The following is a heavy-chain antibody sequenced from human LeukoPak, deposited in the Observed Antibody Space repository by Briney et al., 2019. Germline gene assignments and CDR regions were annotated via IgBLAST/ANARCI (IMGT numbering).Heavy chain of an antibody. Sequence: GGSLRLSCAASGFTFSSYWMSWVRQAPGKGLEWVANIKQDGSEEYYVDSVKGRFTISRDNAKNSLYLQMNSLRAEDTAVYYCARDGMATITPNDYYYYMDVWGKGTTVTVSS. D-gene: IGHD5-24*01. CDR3: ARDGMATITPNDYYYYMDV. V-gene: IGHV3-7*01. CDR1: GFTFSSYW. CDR2: IKQDGSEE. J-gene: IGHJ6*03.